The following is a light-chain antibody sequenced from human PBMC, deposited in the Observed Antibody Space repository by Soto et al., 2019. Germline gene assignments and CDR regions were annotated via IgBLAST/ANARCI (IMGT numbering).Light chain of an antibody. J-gene: IGKJ2*01. CDR1: QSVSSNY. Sequence: EIVLTQSPGTLSLSPGDRATLSCRASQSVSSNYLAWYQQKPGQAPRLLIYGASRGAAGIPDRFSGSGSGTDFTLIISRLEPEDFAVDFCQQYGRSPMFTFGQGTKLEVK. CDR3: QQYGRSPMFT. V-gene: IGKV3-20*01. CDR2: GAS.